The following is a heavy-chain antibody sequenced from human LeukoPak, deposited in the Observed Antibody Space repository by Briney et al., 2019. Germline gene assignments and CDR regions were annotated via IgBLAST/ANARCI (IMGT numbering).Heavy chain of an antibody. J-gene: IGHJ4*02. CDR1: GYIFTSYW. CDR2: IYPGDSDT. V-gene: IGHV5-51*01. CDR3: ARLPMVRGVIIKNPFFDY. Sequence: GESLKISCKGSGYIFTSYWIGWVRQMPGKGLEWMGIIYPGDSDTRYSPSFQGQVTISADKSISTAYLQWSSLKASDTAMYYCARLPMVRGVIIKNPFFDYWGQGTLVTVSS. D-gene: IGHD3-10*01.